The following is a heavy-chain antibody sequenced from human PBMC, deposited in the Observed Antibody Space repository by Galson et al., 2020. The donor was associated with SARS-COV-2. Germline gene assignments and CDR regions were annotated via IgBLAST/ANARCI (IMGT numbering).Heavy chain of an antibody. V-gene: IGHV3-7*03. Sequence: SCAASGFTFSSYWMSWVRQAPGKGLEWVANIKQDGSEKYYVDSVKGRFTISRDNAKNSLYLQMNSLRAEDTAVYYCARERDSSGYYPDYWGQGTLVTVSS. CDR3: ARERDSSGYYPDY. CDR1: GFTFSSYW. J-gene: IGHJ4*02. D-gene: IGHD3-22*01. CDR2: IKQDGSEK.